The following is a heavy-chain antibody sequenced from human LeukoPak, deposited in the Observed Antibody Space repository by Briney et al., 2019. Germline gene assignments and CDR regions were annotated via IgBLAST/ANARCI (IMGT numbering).Heavy chain of an antibody. V-gene: IGHV1-18*01. CDR3: ARVTQTDYDFDY. D-gene: IGHD4-17*01. J-gene: IGHJ4*02. CDR1: GYTFTSYG. Sequence: ASVKVSCKASGYTFTSYGISWVRQAPGQGLEWMGWISAYNGNTDYAQKLQGRVTMATDTSTSTAYMELRSLRSDDTAVYYCARVTQTDYDFDYWGQGTLVTVSS. CDR2: ISAYNGNT.